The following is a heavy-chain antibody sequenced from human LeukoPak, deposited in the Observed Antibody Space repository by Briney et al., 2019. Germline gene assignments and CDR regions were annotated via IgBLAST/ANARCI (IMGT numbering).Heavy chain of an antibody. D-gene: IGHD6-13*01. Sequence: SQTLSLTCAISGDSVPSNSAAWNWLRQSPSRGLEWLGRTYYRSKWYNDYAVSVKSRITINPDTSKNQFSLQLNSVTPEDTAVYYCARGGQQLVQEDAFDIWGQGTMVTVSS. CDR3: ARGGQQLVQEDAFDI. V-gene: IGHV6-1*01. CDR1: GDSVPSNSAA. CDR2: TYYRSKWYN. J-gene: IGHJ3*02.